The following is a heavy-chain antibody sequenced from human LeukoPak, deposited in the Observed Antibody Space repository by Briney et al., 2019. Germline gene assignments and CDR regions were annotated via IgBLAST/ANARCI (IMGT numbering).Heavy chain of an antibody. CDR2: INPNSGGT. CDR3: ARTKSMDV. V-gene: IGHV1-2*02. Sequence: ASVNLSFKSSGYTFTGYYMHWVRHPPAQGLELMGWINPNSGGTNYEQKFQGRVTMTRDTSISTAYMELSRLRSDDTAVYYCARTKSMDVWGQGTTVTVSS. J-gene: IGHJ6*02. CDR1: GYTFTGYY.